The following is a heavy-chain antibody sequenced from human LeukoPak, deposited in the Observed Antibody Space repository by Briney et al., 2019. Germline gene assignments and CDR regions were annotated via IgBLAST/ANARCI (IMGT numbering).Heavy chain of an antibody. Sequence: PSQTLSLTCAVYGGSFGGYYWSWIRQPPGKGLEWIGEINHSGSTNYNPSLKSRVTISVETSKNQFSLKLSSVTAADTAVYYCARSAAGVDYWGQGTLVTVSS. CDR2: INHSGST. D-gene: IGHD6-13*01. V-gene: IGHV4-34*01. CDR3: ARSAAGVDY. CDR1: GGSFGGYY. J-gene: IGHJ4*02.